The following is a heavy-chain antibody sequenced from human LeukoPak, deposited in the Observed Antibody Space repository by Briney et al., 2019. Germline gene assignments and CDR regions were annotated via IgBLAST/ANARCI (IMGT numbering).Heavy chain of an antibody. J-gene: IGHJ4*02. Sequence: GGSLRLSCAASRFTFSNYSMNWVRQAPGKGLEWVSYISSRSRTIYYADSVKGRFTISRDNSRTTLYLQMNSLRAEDTAVYYCARERGGSYGRCFDYWGQGTLVTVSS. D-gene: IGHD5-18*01. CDR3: ARERGGSYGRCFDY. CDR1: RFTFSNYS. V-gene: IGHV3-48*01. CDR2: ISSRSRTI.